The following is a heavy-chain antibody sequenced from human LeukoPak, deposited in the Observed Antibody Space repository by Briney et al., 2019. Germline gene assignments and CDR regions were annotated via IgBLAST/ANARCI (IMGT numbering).Heavy chain of an antibody. J-gene: IGHJ4*02. CDR3: ARLISGSYHLYFDD. D-gene: IGHD3-10*01. CDR1: GFTVSSSF. V-gene: IGHV3-66*01. Sequence: PGGSLRLSCAASGFTVSSSFLSWVRQAPGKGLEWLSILYSDGARTQYADSAKGRFTISRDNSKNTLYLQMNSLRAEDTALYYCARLISGSYHLYFDDWGLGTLVIVSS. CDR2: LYSDGART.